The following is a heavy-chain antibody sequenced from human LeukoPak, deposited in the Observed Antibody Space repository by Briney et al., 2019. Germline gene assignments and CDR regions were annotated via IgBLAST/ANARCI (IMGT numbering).Heavy chain of an antibody. J-gene: IGHJ4*02. CDR1: GFAVSNNY. CDR3: ARDQGGYSTDFDF. V-gene: IGHV3-53*01. D-gene: IGHD5-12*01. Sequence: GGSLRLSWVVSGFAVSNNYLSWVRQAPGKGLEWVSTINGGGTGTYYAVSVNGRFIISRDNSMNTLYLQMNGLRAEDTAVYYCARDQGGYSTDFDFWGQGTLVTVSS. CDR2: INGGGTGT.